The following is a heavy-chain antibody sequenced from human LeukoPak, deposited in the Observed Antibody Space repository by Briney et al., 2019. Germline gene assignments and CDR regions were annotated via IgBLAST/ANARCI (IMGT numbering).Heavy chain of an antibody. Sequence: SQTLSLTCAISGDSVSSNSAAWNWIRQSPSRGLEWLGRTYYRSKWYNDYAVSVKGRITINSDTSKNQFSLQLLWFGDLDYYYYMDVWGKGTTVTISS. CDR2: TYYRSKWYN. D-gene: IGHD3-10*01. J-gene: IGHJ6*03. CDR3: V. CDR1: GDSVSSNSAA. V-gene: IGHV6-1*01.